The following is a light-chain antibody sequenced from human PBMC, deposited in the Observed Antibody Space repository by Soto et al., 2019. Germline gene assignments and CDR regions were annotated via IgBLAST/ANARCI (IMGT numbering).Light chain of an antibody. CDR1: RVLVHSDGIAY. CDR2: KVS. CDR3: MQGTHWPIT. J-gene: IGKJ5*01. V-gene: IGKV2-30*02. Sequence: DFVMTQSPVSLPVTLVQASSISCMSNRVLVHSDGIAYFSWFQQRPGRSPRRLIYKVSNRDSGVPARFSGSGSGTDFALKISRVEAEDVGVYYCMQGTHWPITFGQGTRLEIK.